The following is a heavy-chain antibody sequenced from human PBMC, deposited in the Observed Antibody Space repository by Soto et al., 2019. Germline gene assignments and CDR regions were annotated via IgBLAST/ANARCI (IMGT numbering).Heavy chain of an antibody. Sequence: ASVKVSCKASGYTFTGYYMHWVRQAPGQGLEWMGWINPNSGGTNYAQKFQGWVTMTRDTSISTAYMELSRLRSDDTAVYYCARESYYGSGSLYYYGMDVWGQGTTVTVSS. CDR1: GYTFTGYY. CDR2: INPNSGGT. D-gene: IGHD3-10*01. V-gene: IGHV1-2*04. J-gene: IGHJ6*02. CDR3: ARESYYGSGSLYYYGMDV.